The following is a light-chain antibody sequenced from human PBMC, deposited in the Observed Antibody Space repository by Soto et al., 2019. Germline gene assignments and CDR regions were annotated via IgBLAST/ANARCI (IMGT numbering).Light chain of an antibody. CDR1: QSISSW. CDR2: KAS. J-gene: IGKJ1*01. Sequence: DIQMTQSPSTLSASIGDAVTIVCRASQSISSWLAWYQQKPGKAPNLLIHKASHLESGVPSRFSGSGSGTEFTLTISSLHPGDFATYYCQHYNTYPWTFGQGTKVDI. V-gene: IGKV1-5*03. CDR3: QHYNTYPWT.